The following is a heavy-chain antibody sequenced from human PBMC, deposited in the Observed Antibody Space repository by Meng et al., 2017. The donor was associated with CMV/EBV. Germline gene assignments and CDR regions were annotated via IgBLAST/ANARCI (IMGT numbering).Heavy chain of an antibody. D-gene: IGHD3-3*01. CDR2: IRSKANSYAT. CDR3: TRPNAYYDFWSGYGLGYYYYGMDV. Sequence: GESLKISCAASGFTFSGSAMHWVRQASGEGLEWVGRIRSKANSYATAEAASVKGRFTITRDDSKNTAYLQMNSLKTEDTAVYYCTRPNAYYDFWSGYGLGYYYYGMDVWGQGTTVTVSS. V-gene: IGHV3-73*01. J-gene: IGHJ6*02. CDR1: GFTFSGSA.